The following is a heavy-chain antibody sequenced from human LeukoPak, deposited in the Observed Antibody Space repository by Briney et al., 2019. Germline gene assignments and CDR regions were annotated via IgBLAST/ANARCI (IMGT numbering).Heavy chain of an antibody. CDR1: GGSFSAYN. D-gene: IGHD3-3*01. Sequence: PSETLSLTCAVYGGSFSAYNWSWIRQPPGKGLEWIGEITHSGSTTYKASLKSRVTISVDTSKNQFSLKLNSVTAADTAVYYCARGGRNISPIFGTHKSNWFDPWGQGTLVTVSS. CDR2: ITHSGST. V-gene: IGHV4-34*01. J-gene: IGHJ5*02. CDR3: ARGGRNISPIFGTHKSNWFDP.